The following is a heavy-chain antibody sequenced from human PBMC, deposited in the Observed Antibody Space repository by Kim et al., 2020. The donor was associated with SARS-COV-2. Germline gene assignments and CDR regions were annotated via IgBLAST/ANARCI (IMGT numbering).Heavy chain of an antibody. J-gene: IGHJ4*02. CDR3: AKPTFTVKRLRGLGAFDY. V-gene: IGHV3-23*01. CDR2: ISGSGGST. D-gene: IGHD4-4*01. CDR1: GFTFSSYA. Sequence: GGSLRLSCAASGFTFSSYAMSWVRQAPGKGLEWVSAISGSGGSTYYADSVKGRFTISRDNSKNTLYLQMNSLRAEDTAVYYCAKPTFTVKRLRGLGAFDYWGQGTLVTVSS.